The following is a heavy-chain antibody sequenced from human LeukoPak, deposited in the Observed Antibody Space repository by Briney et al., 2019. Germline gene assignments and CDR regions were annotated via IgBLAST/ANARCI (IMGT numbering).Heavy chain of an antibody. Sequence: ASVKVSCKASGYTFTSYAMHWVRQAPGQRLEWMGWINAGNGNTKYSQKFQGRVTITRDTSASTAYMELSSLRSEDTAVYYCARDAVVGTGIAFDVWGQGTMVTVSS. V-gene: IGHV1-3*01. D-gene: IGHD4-23*01. J-gene: IGHJ3*01. CDR1: GYTFTSYA. CDR3: ARDAVVGTGIAFDV. CDR2: INAGNGNT.